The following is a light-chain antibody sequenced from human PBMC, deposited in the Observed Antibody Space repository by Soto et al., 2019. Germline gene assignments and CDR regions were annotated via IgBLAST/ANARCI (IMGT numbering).Light chain of an antibody. CDR3: QVGDSTSAHWM. J-gene: IGLJ3*02. V-gene: IGLV3-21*02. Sequence: SYELTQPPSLSVAPRQTATITCGGNTIGSRSVHWYQQKSGQAHVLVVFDDSVRHSGIPERISGYNSGNTATLTISGVEAGDEAGYYWQVGDSTSAHWMFGGGTQLTVL. CDR1: TIGSRS. CDR2: DDS.